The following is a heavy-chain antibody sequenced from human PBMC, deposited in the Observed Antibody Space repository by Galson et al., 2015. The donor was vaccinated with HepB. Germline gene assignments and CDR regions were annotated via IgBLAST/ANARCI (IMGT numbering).Heavy chain of an antibody. V-gene: IGHV3-33*01. CDR3: ARSVRGYSYGYNY. Sequence: SLRLSCAASGLTFSSYGMHWVRQAPGKGLEWVAVIWYDGSNKYYADSVKGRFTISRDNSKNTLYLQMNSLRAEDTAVYYCARSVRGYSYGYNYWGQGTLVTVSS. CDR2: IWYDGSNK. CDR1: GLTFSSYG. J-gene: IGHJ4*02. D-gene: IGHD5-18*01.